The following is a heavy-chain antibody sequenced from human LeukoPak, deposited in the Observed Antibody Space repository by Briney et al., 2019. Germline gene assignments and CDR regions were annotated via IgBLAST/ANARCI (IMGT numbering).Heavy chain of an antibody. CDR2: INWNGGST. CDR1: GFTFDDYA. J-gene: IGHJ4*02. V-gene: IGHV3-20*04. CDR3: AREGMAGRGLFDC. D-gene: IGHD5-24*01. Sequence: GGSLRLSCAASGFTFDDYAMSWVRQAPGKGLEWVSGINWNGGSTVYADSVKGRFTISRDNPKNSLYLQMNSLRAEDTAFYYCAREGMAGRGLFDCWGRGTLVTVSS.